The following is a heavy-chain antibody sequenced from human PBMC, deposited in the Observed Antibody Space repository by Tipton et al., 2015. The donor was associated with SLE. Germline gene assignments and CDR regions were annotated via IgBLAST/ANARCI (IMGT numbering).Heavy chain of an antibody. V-gene: IGHV4-31*03. D-gene: IGHD4-17*01. J-gene: IGHJ3*02. CDR2: IYYTGST. CDR3: ARDGVNDYGDYGHAFDI. CDR1: GGSISSGDYY. Sequence: LRLSCTVSGGSISSGDYYWSWIRQHPGKGLEWIGYIYYTGSTYYNPSLKSRVTISVDTSKNQFSLKLSSVTAADTAVYDCARDGVNDYGDYGHAFDIWGQGTMVTVSS.